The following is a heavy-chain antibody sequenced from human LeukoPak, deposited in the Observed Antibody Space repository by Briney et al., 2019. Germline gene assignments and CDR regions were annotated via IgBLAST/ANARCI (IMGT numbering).Heavy chain of an antibody. Sequence: SETLLLTCSVSGGSISCRMYDWGWSRQPRGKGLERLGYISYSGGPNYNPSPKRRVTISVDTSKHQFSLKLSSVTAADTAVYYCAGTYYYDSSGYSAIDYWGQGTLVTVSS. J-gene: IGHJ4*02. V-gene: IGHV4-61*05. CDR3: AGTYYYDSSGYSAIDY. D-gene: IGHD3-22*01. CDR2: ISYSGGP. CDR1: GGSISCRMYD.